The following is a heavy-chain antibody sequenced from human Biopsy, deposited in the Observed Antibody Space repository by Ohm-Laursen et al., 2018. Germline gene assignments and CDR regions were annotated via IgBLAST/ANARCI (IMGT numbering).Heavy chain of an antibody. CDR2: IFYRGST. CDR3: ARDYDTSGYYYVS. Sequence: GTLSLTCTVSGGSISNNNYYWGWIRRPPGKGLEWIGSIFYRGSTHYKPSLKSRVNISVDTSKNQFSLKLNSVTAADTAVYYCARDYDTSGYYYVSWGQGTLVTVSS. CDR1: GGSISNNNYY. V-gene: IGHV4-39*01. D-gene: IGHD3-22*01. J-gene: IGHJ5*02.